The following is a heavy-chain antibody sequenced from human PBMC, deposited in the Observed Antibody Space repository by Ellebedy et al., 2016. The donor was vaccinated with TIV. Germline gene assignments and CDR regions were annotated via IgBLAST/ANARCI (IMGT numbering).Heavy chain of an antibody. D-gene: IGHD4-17*01. CDR1: GFSFRNYW. CDR3: ATDGSYGDYLSPTHAFVI. CDR2: INQGGSDK. Sequence: GESLKISCAASGFSFRNYWMSWVRQAPGKGLEWVANINQGGSDKYYEDPVKGRFTIARDNAKNSLFLQMSSLRVEDTAVYYCATDGSYGDYLSPTHAFVIWGQGTTVTVSS. V-gene: IGHV3-7*01. J-gene: IGHJ3*02.